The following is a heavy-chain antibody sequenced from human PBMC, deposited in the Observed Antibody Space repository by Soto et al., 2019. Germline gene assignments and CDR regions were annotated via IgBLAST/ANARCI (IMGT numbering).Heavy chain of an antibody. V-gene: IGHV4-39*01. D-gene: IGHD3-22*01. CDR2: IYYSGST. Sequence: SETLSLTCTVSGGSISSSSYYWGWIRQPPGKGLEWIGSIYYSGSTYYNLSLKSRVTISVDTSKNQFSLKLSPVTAADTAVYYCARRLYYDSSGFEGGGMDVWGQGTTVTVSS. CDR3: ARRLYYDSSGFEGGGMDV. J-gene: IGHJ6*02. CDR1: GGSISSSSYY.